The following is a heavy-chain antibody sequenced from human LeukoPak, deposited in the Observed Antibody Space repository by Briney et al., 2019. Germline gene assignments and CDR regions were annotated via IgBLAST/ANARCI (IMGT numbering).Heavy chain of an antibody. CDR2: ISWDGGST. D-gene: IGHD2-15*01. Sequence: GGSLRLSCAASGFTFDDYAMHWVRHAPGKGLEWVSLISWDGGSTYYADSVKGRFTISRDNSKNSLYLQMNSLRAEDTALYYCAKDHESGLFDYWGQGTLVTVSS. V-gene: IGHV3-43D*03. J-gene: IGHJ4*02. CDR3: AKDHESGLFDY. CDR1: GFTFDDYA.